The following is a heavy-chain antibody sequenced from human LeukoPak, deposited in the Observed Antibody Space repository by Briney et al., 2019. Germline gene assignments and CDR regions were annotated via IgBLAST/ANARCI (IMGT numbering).Heavy chain of an antibody. V-gene: IGHV3-23*01. J-gene: IGHJ4*02. Sequence: PGGSLRLSCAASGFTFSSYAMNWVRQAPGKGLEWVSGISGSGGSTYYADSVKGRFTISRDNAKNSLYLQMNSLRAEDTAVYYCARGAKYDYWGQGTLVTVSS. CDR3: ARGAKYDY. CDR2: ISGSGGST. CDR1: GFTFSSYA.